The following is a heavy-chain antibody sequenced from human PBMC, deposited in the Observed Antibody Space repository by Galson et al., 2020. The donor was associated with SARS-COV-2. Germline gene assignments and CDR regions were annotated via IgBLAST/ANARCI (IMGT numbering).Heavy chain of an antibody. V-gene: IGHV4-61*09. CDR2: IYSTGSA. D-gene: IGHD3-3*01. Sequence: SETLSLTCTVSGASVTGTTYYWNWIRQPAGKGLEWIGHIYSTGSANYNPSLKSRATISVDTSKSHFSLKLSSVTAADTAVYYCAGYDFWSASYSWGQGTLVTVSS. CDR1: GASVTGTTYY. J-gene: IGHJ4*02. CDR3: AGYDFWSASYS.